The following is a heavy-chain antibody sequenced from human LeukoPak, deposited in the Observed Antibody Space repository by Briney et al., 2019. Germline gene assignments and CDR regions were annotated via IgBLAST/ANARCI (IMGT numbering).Heavy chain of an antibody. CDR1: GASISGYY. D-gene: IGHD2-15*01. CDR3: ARRVVVPAVGFDY. J-gene: IGHJ4*02. V-gene: IGHV4-34*01. CDR2: INHSGST. Sequence: PSETLSLTCTVSGASISGYYWTWIRQPPGKGLEWIGEINHSGSTNYNPSLKSRVTISVDMSKHQFSLKLSSVTAADTAVYYCARRVVVPAVGFDYWGQGTLVTVSS.